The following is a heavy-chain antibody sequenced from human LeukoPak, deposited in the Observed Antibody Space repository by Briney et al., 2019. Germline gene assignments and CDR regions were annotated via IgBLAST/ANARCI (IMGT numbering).Heavy chain of an antibody. D-gene: IGHD6-19*01. CDR1: GFTFSSYW. V-gene: IGHV3-74*01. Sequence: GGSLRLSCAASGFTFSSYWMHWVRQAPGKGLVWVSRINSDGSSTRYADSVKGRFTISRDNAKNTLYLQMNSLRAEDTAVYYCVAGSFGWVDAFDIWGQGTMVTVSS. J-gene: IGHJ3*02. CDR2: INSDGSST. CDR3: VAGSFGWVDAFDI.